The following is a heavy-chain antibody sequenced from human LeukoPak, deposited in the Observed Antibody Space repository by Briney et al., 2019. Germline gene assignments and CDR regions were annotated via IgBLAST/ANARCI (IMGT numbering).Heavy chain of an antibody. CDR1: GGSLSSGGSY. CDR2: IYYSGST. J-gene: IGHJ6*02. V-gene: IGHV4-31*03. CDR3: AREQSGPRDYYGMDV. D-gene: IGHD3-10*01. Sequence: SETLSLTCTVSGGSLSSGGSYWRWPRQHPGTGLEWIGYIYYSGSTYYNPSLKSRVTISVDTSKNQFSLKLSSVTAADTAVYYCAREQSGPRDYYGMDVWGQGTTVTVSS.